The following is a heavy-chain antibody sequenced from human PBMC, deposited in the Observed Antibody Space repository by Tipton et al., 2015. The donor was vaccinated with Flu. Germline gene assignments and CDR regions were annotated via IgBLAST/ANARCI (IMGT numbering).Heavy chain of an antibody. J-gene: IGHJ6*02. CDR2: IYYRGTT. V-gene: IGHV4-59*02. D-gene: IGHD4-11*01. CDR1: GGSVSPYY. CDR3: ARDLVQDYRDQCFGMDV. Sequence: TLSLTCTVSGGSVSPYYWNWVRQSPGKGLEWIGYIYYRGTTGYNPSLKSRVTISVDTSKNQFSLKLTSVTAADTAVYYCARDLVQDYRDQCFGMDVWGQGTTATVSS.